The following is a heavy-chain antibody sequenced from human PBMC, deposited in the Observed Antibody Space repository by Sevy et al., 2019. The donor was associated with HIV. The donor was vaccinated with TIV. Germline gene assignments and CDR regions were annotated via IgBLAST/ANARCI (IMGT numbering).Heavy chain of an antibody. J-gene: IGHJ6*02. CDR3: ARKQYYYDSSGYPATQYYGMDV. D-gene: IGHD3-22*01. CDR2: ISYDGSNK. Sequence: GGSLRLSCAASGFTFSSYAMHWVRQAPGKGLEWVAVISYDGSNKYYADSVKGRFTISSDNSKNTLYLQMNSLRAEDTAVYYCARKQYYYDSSGYPATQYYGMDVWGQGTTVTVSS. CDR1: GFTFSSYA. V-gene: IGHV3-30-3*01.